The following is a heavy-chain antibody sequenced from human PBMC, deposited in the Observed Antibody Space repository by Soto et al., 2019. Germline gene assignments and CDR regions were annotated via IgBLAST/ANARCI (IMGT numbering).Heavy chain of an antibody. D-gene: IGHD1-26*01. CDR2: IYYSGSP. V-gene: IGHV4-59*01. J-gene: IGHJ6*02. Sequence: SETLSLTCTVSGGSISSYYWSWIRQPPGKGLEWIGYIYYSGSPNYNPSLKSRVTISVDTSKNQFSLKLSSVTAADKAVYYCARDPNGMVKYYYYGMDVWGQGTTVTVSS. CDR3: ARDPNGMVKYYYYGMDV. CDR1: GGSISSYY.